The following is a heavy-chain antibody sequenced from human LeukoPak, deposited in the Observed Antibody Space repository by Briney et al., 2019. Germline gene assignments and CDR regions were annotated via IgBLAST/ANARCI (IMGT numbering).Heavy chain of an antibody. J-gene: IGHJ4*02. CDR1: GYSISSGYY. Sequence: SETLSLTCTVSGYSISSGYYWGWIRQPPGKGLEWIGSIYHSGSTYYNPSLKSRVTISVDTSKNQFSLKLSSVTAADTAVYYCARAFGSVDWGQGTLVTVSS. CDR2: IYHSGST. V-gene: IGHV4-38-2*02. D-gene: IGHD3-10*01. CDR3: ARAFGSVD.